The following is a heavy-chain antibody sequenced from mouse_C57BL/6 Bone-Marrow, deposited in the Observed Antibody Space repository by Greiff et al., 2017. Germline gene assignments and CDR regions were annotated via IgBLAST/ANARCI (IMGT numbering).Heavy chain of an antibody. CDR2: ISNGGGST. Sequence: EVKLVESGGGLVQPGGSLKLSCAASGFTFSDYYMYWVRQTPEKRLEWVAYISNGGGSTYYPDTVKGRFTISRDNAKNTLYLQMSRLKSEDTAMYYCASPPAYYSNLYAMDYWGQGTSVTVSS. D-gene: IGHD2-5*01. CDR3: ASPPAYYSNLYAMDY. V-gene: IGHV5-12*01. CDR1: GFTFSDYY. J-gene: IGHJ4*01.